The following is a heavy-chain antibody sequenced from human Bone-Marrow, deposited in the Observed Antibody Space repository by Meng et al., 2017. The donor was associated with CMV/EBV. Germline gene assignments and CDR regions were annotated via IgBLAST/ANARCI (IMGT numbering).Heavy chain of an antibody. CDR3: ANYESTYYYDSSGYYDY. V-gene: IGHV3-30*18. Sequence: FTFSGYGMHWVRQAPGKGLEWVAVISYDGSNKYYADSVKGRFTISRDNSKNTLYLQMNSLRAEDTAVYYCANYESTYYYDSSGYYDYWGQGTLVTVSS. CDR1: FTFSGYG. D-gene: IGHD3-22*01. J-gene: IGHJ4*02. CDR2: ISYDGSNK.